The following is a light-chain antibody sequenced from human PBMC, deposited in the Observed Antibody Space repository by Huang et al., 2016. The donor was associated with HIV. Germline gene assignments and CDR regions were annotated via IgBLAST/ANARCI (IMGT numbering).Light chain of an antibody. CDR3: QQYTSYSWT. CDR1: KSISTW. Sequence: GDRVTIACRANKSISTWLAWHKQKPGKAPKVLIYKASRLESGVPSRFSVSGSGTEFTLTINILQPDDFATYYCQQYTSYSWTFGQGTKVEIK. V-gene: IGKV1-5*03. CDR2: KAS. J-gene: IGKJ1*01.